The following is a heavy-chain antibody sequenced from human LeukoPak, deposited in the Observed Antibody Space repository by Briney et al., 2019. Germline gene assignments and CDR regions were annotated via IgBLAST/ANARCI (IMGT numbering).Heavy chain of an antibody. CDR2: INHSGST. CDR3: ARTWVQLWSSDY. J-gene: IGHJ4*02. D-gene: IGHD5-18*01. V-gene: IGHV4-34*01. Sequence: SETLSLTCAVYGGSFSGYYWSWIRQPPGKGLEWIGEINHSGSTNYNPSLKSRVTISVDTSKNQFSLKLSSVTAADTAVYYCARTWVQLWSSDYWGQGTLATVSS. CDR1: GGSFSGYY.